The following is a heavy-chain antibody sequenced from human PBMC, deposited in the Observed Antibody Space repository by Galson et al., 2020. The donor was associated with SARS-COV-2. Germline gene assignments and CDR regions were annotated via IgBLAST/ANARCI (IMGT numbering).Heavy chain of an antibody. V-gene: IGHV4-39*01. J-gene: IGHJ6*02. D-gene: IGHD5-18*01. Sequence: SETLSLTCNVSGGSISGSSHFWAWIRQPPGKGLEWVGTIYYSRSTYYNPSLKSRATISVDTSKSQFSLKLSSVTATDSAVYYCARPSAMGGLDVWSQGTTVTVS. CDR3: ARPSAMGGLDV. CDR2: IYYSRST. CDR1: GGSISGSSHF.